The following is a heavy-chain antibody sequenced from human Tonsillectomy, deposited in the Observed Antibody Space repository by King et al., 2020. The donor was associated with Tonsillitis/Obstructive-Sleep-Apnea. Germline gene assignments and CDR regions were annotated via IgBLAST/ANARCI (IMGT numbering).Heavy chain of an antibody. CDR3: ARDPVVVVAGTPRYDY. D-gene: IGHD2-15*01. CDR1: GYTFTSYY. CDR2: INPSGGST. Sequence: QLVQSGAEVKKPGASVKVSCKASGYTFTSYYMHWVRQAPGQGLEWMGIINPSGGSTSYAQKFQGRVTMTRDTSTSTVYMELSSLRSEDTAVYYCARDPVVVVAGTPRYDYWGQGTLVTVSS. V-gene: IGHV1-46*01. J-gene: IGHJ4*02.